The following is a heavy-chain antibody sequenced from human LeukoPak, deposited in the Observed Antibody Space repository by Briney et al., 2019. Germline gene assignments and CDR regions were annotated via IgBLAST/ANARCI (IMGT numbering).Heavy chain of an antibody. CDR2: IYSGGST. D-gene: IGHD2-2*01. CDR1: GFTVSSNY. V-gene: IGHV3-66*01. Sequence: AGGSLRLSCAASGFTVSSNYMSWVRQAPGKGLEWVSVIYSGGSTYYADSVKGRFTISRDNSKNTLYLQMNSLRAEDTAVYYCAGGYQRFYYYGMDVWGQGTTVTVSS. J-gene: IGHJ6*02. CDR3: AGGYQRFYYYGMDV.